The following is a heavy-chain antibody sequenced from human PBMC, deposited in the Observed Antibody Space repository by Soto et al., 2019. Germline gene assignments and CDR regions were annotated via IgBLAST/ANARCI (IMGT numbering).Heavy chain of an antibody. Sequence: QVQLVQSGAAVKKPGSSVKVSCKASGGTFSSYAISWVRQAPGQGLEWMGGLIPIFGTANYAQKFQGRVTITADESTSKAYMELSSLSSEDTAVYYCARGPYYDILTGIPMGYWGQGTLVTVSS. V-gene: IGHV1-69*01. CDR3: ARGPYYDILTGIPMGY. CDR2: LIPIFGTA. J-gene: IGHJ4*02. CDR1: GGTFSSYA. D-gene: IGHD3-9*01.